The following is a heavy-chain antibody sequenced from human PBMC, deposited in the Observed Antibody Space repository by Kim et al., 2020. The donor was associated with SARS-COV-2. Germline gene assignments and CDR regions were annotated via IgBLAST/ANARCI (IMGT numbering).Heavy chain of an antibody. Sequence: GGSLRLSCSASGFTFSSYAMHWVRQAPGKGLEYVSAISSNGGSTYYADSVKGRFTISRDNSKNTLYLQMSSLRAEDTAVYYCVRVVQLWHDAFDIWGQGTMVTVSS. J-gene: IGHJ3*02. V-gene: IGHV3-64D*09. D-gene: IGHD5-18*01. CDR2: ISSNGGST. CDR3: VRVVQLWHDAFDI. CDR1: GFTFSSYA.